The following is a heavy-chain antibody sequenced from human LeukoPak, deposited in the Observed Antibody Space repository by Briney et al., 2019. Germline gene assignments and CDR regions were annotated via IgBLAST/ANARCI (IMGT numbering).Heavy chain of an antibody. V-gene: IGHV4-59*11. D-gene: IGHD1-1*01. CDR1: GGSISSHS. CDR3: ARDIGGDTDGRASYSFAP. J-gene: IGHJ5*02. CDR2: INYFRTT. Sequence: SETLSLTCTVSGGSISSHSWNWIRQPPGKGLAWIGSINYFRTTTYKPSLKSRVTLSVDTSKNQFSLKLTSVTAADTAVCYCARDIGGDTDGRASYSFAPWGQGTLVTVSS.